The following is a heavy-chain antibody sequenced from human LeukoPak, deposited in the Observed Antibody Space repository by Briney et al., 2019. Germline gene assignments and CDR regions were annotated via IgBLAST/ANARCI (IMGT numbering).Heavy chain of an antibody. Sequence: SVKASCKASGGTFSSYAISWVRQAPGQGLEWMGRIIPIFGIANYAQKFQGRVTITADKSTSTAYMELSSLRSEDTAVYYCARGGVVVTAFYFDYWGQGTLVTVSS. J-gene: IGHJ4*02. CDR1: GGTFSSYA. CDR3: ARGGVVVTAFYFDY. D-gene: IGHD2-21*02. CDR2: IIPIFGIA. V-gene: IGHV1-69*04.